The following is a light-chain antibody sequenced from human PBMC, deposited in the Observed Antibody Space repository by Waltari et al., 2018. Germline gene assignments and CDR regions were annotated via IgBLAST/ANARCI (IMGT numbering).Light chain of an antibody. CDR3: ATWDDRLTGVVFGGVV. Sequence: QSVLTQPPSASRTPGPRVTLSCSGSNSNIGSNTVNWSHRVPGTAPKLLIYSNDQRPSGVPDRFSASKSGTSASLAISGLQSEDEADYYCATWDDRLTGVVFGGVVFGGGTKVTVL. J-gene: IGLJ3*02. V-gene: IGLV1-44*01. CDR2: SND. CDR1: NSNIGSNT.